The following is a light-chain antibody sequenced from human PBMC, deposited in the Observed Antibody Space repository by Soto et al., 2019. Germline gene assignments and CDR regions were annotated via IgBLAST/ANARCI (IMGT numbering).Light chain of an antibody. Sequence: EIVMTQSPATLYVSPGERATISCRASQSISSELAWYQQKPGQPPRLLIYGASTRATGVPARFTGSGSGSDVTLTISGLQSEDFAVYYGQQGHNWPLTFGQGTRLEI. CDR3: QQGHNWPLT. V-gene: IGKV3-15*01. J-gene: IGKJ2*01. CDR1: QSISSE. CDR2: GAS.